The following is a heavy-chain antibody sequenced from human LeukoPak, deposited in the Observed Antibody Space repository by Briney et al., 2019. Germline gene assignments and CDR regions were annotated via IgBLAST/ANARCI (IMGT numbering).Heavy chain of an antibody. V-gene: IGHV1-18*01. D-gene: IGHD6-6*01. CDR3: ARDGKQQLVHKDPYYYYGMDV. CDR2: ISAYNGNT. Sequence: ASVKVSCKASGYTFTSYGISWVRQAPGQGLEWMGWISAYNGNTNYAQKLQGRVTMTTDTSTSTAYMELRSLRSDDTAVYYCARDGKQQLVHKDPYYYYGMDVWGQGTTVTVSS. J-gene: IGHJ6*02. CDR1: GYTFTSYG.